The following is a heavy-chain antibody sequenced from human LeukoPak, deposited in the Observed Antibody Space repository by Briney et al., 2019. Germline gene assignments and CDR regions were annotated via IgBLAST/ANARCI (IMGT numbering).Heavy chain of an antibody. Sequence: GRSLRLSCAASGFTFSSYPMHWVRQAPGKGLEWVSGISWNSGSIGYADSVKGRFTISRDNAKNSLYLQMNSLRAEDTALYYCAKEVHGSLDYWGQGTLVTVSS. CDR1: GFTFSSYP. J-gene: IGHJ4*02. V-gene: IGHV3-9*01. D-gene: IGHD1-26*01. CDR3: AKEVHGSLDY. CDR2: ISWNSGSI.